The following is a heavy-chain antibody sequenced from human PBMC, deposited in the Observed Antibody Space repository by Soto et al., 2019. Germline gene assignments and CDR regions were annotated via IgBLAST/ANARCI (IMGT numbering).Heavy chain of an antibody. CDR3: AKIQEREYNWFDP. CDR2: ISGSGGST. V-gene: IGHV3-23*01. D-gene: IGHD1-1*01. CDR1: GFTLRGYA. J-gene: IGHJ5*02. Sequence: GGSLRLSFAASGFTLRGYAMSWVRQAPGKGLEWVSAISGSGGSTYYADSVKGRFTISRDNSKNTLYLQMNSLRAEDTAVYYCAKIQEREYNWFDPWGQGTLVTVSS.